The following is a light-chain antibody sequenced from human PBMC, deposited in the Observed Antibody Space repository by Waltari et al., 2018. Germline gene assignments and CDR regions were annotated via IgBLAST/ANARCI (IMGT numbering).Light chain of an antibody. CDR1: SSDVGGYNH. Sequence: QSALTQPASVSGSPGQSTTISCTGTSSDVGGYNHVPWYQQHPGKAPKLMIYDVSNRPSVVSNRFSGSKSGNTASLTISGLQAEDEADYYCSSYTSSSTLVFGGGTKLTVL. V-gene: IGLV2-14*01. CDR2: DVS. CDR3: SSYTSSSTLV. J-gene: IGLJ2*01.